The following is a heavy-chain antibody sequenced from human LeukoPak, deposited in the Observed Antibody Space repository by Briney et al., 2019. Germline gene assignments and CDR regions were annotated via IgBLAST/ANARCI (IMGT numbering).Heavy chain of an antibody. D-gene: IGHD6-13*01. J-gene: IGHJ3*02. CDR1: GGSISSYY. CDR3: ARVYSSSWLISGGAFDI. CDR2: IYTSGST. Sequence: SETLSLTCTVSGGSISSYYWSWIRQPAGKGLEWIGRIYTSGSTNYNPSLKSRVTMSVDTSKNQFSLKLSSVTAADTAVYYCARVYSSSWLISGGAFDIWGQGTMVTVST. V-gene: IGHV4-4*07.